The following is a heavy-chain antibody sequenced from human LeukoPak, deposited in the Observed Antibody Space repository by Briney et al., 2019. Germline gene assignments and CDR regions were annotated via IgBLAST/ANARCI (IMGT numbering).Heavy chain of an antibody. Sequence: SETLSLTCTVSGGSISSGDYYWSWIRQPPGKGLEWIGYIYYSGSTYYNPSLKSRVTISVDTSKNQFSLKLSSVTAADTAVYYCAAYSGTYTVFDYWGQGTLVAVSS. V-gene: IGHV4-30-4*01. CDR1: GGSISSGDYY. J-gene: IGHJ4*02. CDR3: AAYSGTYTVFDY. CDR2: IYYSGST. D-gene: IGHD1-26*01.